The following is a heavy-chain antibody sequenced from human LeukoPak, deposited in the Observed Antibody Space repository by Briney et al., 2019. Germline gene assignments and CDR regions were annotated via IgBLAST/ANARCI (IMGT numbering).Heavy chain of an antibody. CDR3: ARVRIGGAGYSNGYRAFDI. J-gene: IGHJ3*02. D-gene: IGHD5-18*01. Sequence: KPSETLSLTCAVYGGSFSGYYWSWIRQPPGKGLEWIGEINHSGSTNYNPSLKSRVTISVDTSKNQFSLKLSSVTAADTAVYYSARVRIGGAGYSNGYRAFDIWGQGTMVTVSS. CDR2: INHSGST. CDR1: GGSFSGYY. V-gene: IGHV4-34*01.